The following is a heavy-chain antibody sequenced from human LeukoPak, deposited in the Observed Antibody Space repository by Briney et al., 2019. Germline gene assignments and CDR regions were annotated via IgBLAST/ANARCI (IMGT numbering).Heavy chain of an antibody. CDR2: ISYSGRT. V-gene: IGHV4-39*07. D-gene: IGHD2-21*02. CDR3: ARDGYCGGDCYRRAGDGWFDP. Sequence: PSETLSLTCTVSSGSMSSSNYYWGWIRQPPGRGLEWIGSISYSGRTYYPPSLKSRVTISVDTSKNQFSLKLSSVPAADTAVYYCARDGYCGGDCYRRAGDGWFDPWGQGTLVTVSS. J-gene: IGHJ5*02. CDR1: SGSMSSSNYY.